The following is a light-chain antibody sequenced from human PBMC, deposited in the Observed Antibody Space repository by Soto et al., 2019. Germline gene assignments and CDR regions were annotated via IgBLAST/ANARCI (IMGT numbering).Light chain of an antibody. CDR3: QKYDGAPKT. CDR2: AAS. V-gene: IGKV1-27*01. CDR1: LGIGNY. Sequence: DFQMTQSPSSLSASVGDRVTITCRASLGIGNYLAWYQQKPGKVPKLLISAASTLQSGIPSRFSGSGSGTDFTLTISSLQPADVATYYCQKYDGAPKTCGQGTKVEIK. J-gene: IGKJ1*01.